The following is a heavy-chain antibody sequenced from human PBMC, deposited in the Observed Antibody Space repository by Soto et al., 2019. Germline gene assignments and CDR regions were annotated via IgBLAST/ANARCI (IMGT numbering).Heavy chain of an antibody. D-gene: IGHD1-7*01. CDR3: ARDRVVTGTNYYYGMDV. CDR1: GFTFRIYA. Sequence: PGGSLGLSCAASGFTFRIYAMSWVRQSPGKGLEWVAVISYDGSNKYYADSVKGRFTISRDNSKNTLYLQMNSLRAEDTAVYYCARDRVVTGTNYYYGMDVWGQGTTVTVSS. CDR2: ISYDGSNK. J-gene: IGHJ6*02. V-gene: IGHV3-30-3*01.